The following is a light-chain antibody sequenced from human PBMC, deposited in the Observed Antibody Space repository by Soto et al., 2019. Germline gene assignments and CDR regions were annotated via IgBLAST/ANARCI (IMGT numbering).Light chain of an antibody. CDR1: QAVDGSY. V-gene: IGKV3-20*01. J-gene: IGKJ1*01. CDR2: GAS. Sequence: EIVLTQSPGTLSLSPGERATLSCRASQAVDGSYLAWYQQKPGQAPRLLIFGASSRATGIPDRFGGSGSGTDFTLTISRLEPEDFAVYYCLQYADPVWTFGQGTKVDIK. CDR3: LQYADPVWT.